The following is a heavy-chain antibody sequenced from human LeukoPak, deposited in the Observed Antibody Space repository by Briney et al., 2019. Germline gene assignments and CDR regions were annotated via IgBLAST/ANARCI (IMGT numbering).Heavy chain of an antibody. CDR1: GGSISSYY. D-gene: IGHD4-23*01. Sequence: SETLSLTCTVSGGSISSYYWSWIRQPPGQGLEWIGYIFYTGSTNYNPSLKSRVTISVLTSKNRFSLKLSLVTAADTAVYYCATLSGGDDAFDIWGQGTMVTVSS. CDR3: ATLSGGDDAFDI. V-gene: IGHV4-59*01. J-gene: IGHJ3*02. CDR2: IFYTGST.